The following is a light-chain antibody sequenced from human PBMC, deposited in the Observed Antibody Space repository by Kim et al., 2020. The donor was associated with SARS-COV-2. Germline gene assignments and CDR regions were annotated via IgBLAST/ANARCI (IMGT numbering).Light chain of an antibody. CDR3: QQYGTSPRT. CDR2: GTS. CDR1: QSVSSSY. V-gene: IGKV3-20*01. J-gene: IGKJ1*01. Sequence: DIVLTQSPGTLSLSPGERATLSCRASQSVSSSYLAWYQQKPGQAPRLLIYGTSNTATGIPGRFSGSGSGTDFTLTISRLEPEDFAVYYCQQYGTSPRTFGQGTKVDIK.